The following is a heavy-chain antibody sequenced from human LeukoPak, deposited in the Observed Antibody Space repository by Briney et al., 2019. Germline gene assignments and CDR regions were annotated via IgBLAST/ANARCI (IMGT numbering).Heavy chain of an antibody. Sequence: PSETLSLTCAVYGGSFSGYYWSWIRQPPGKGLEWIGEINHSGSTNYNPSLKSRVTISVDTSKNQFSLKLSSVTAADTAVYYCAREARDTYCSSTSCYTNNWFDPWGQGTLVTVSS. D-gene: IGHD2-2*02. CDR1: GGSFSGYY. J-gene: IGHJ5*02. V-gene: IGHV4-34*01. CDR3: AREARDTYCSSTSCYTNNWFDP. CDR2: INHSGST.